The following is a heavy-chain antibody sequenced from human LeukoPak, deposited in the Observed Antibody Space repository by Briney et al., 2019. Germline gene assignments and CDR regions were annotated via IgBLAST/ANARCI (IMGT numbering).Heavy chain of an antibody. Sequence: PGGSLRLSCAASGFTFSDYYMSWIRQAPGKGLEWVSYISSSGSTIYYADSVKGRFTISRDNAKNSLYMQMNSLRAGDTAVYYCARARDVVSGNHFDYWGQGTLVTVSS. D-gene: IGHD1-14*01. CDR1: GFTFSDYY. V-gene: IGHV3-11*04. J-gene: IGHJ4*02. CDR3: ARARDVVSGNHFDY. CDR2: ISSSGSTI.